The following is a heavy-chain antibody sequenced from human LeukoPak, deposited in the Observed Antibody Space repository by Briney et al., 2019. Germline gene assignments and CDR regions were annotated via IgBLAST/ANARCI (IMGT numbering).Heavy chain of an antibody. CDR2: ISGSGGST. CDR3: ARHTYCSGISCFLYYFDY. V-gene: IGHV3-23*01. CDR1: GFTFSSYA. D-gene: IGHD2-15*01. Sequence: GGSLRLSCAASGFTFSSYAMSWVRQAPGKGLEWVSAISGSGGSTYYADSVKGRFTISRDNSKNTLYLQMNSLRAEDTAVYYCARHTYCSGISCFLYYFDYWGQGTLVTVSS. J-gene: IGHJ4*02.